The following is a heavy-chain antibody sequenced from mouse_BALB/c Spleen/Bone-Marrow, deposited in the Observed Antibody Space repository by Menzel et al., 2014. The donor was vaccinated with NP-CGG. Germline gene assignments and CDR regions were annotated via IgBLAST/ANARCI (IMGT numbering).Heavy chain of an antibody. CDR3: ARGYYGNAFTY. V-gene: IGHV3-2*02. CDR1: GYSITSDYA. J-gene: IGHJ3*01. D-gene: IGHD2-1*01. Sequence: EVQRVESGPGLVKPSQSLSLTCTVTGYSITSDYAWNWIRQFPGNKLEWMGYITYSGTTNYNPSLKSRVSITRDTSKNQFFLQLNSVTAEDTATFYCARGYYGNAFTYWGQGTLVTVSA. CDR2: ITYSGTT.